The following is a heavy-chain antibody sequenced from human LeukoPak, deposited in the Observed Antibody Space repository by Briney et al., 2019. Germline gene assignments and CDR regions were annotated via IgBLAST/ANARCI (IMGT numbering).Heavy chain of an antibody. CDR1: GGTFSSYA. Sequence: ASAKVSCKASGGTFSSYAISWVRQAPGQGLEWMGWMNPNSGNTGYAQKFQGRVTITRNTSISTAYMELSSLRSEDTAVYYCTVLEWGNNWFDPWGQGTLVTVSS. D-gene: IGHD3-3*01. CDR2: MNPNSGNT. V-gene: IGHV1-8*03. CDR3: TVLEWGNNWFDP. J-gene: IGHJ5*02.